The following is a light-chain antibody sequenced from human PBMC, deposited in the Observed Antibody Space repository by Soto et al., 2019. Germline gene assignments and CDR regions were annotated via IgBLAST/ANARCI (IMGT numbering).Light chain of an antibody. V-gene: IGLV1-44*01. CDR3: AAWDDSLSGVA. J-gene: IGLJ2*01. Sequence: QSVLTQPPSASGTPGQTVTISCSGSHSNVGGNAVNWYQQFPRTAPKLLIYNNNQWPSGVPDRFSGSKSGTSASLAISGLQSEDEADYFCAAWDDSLSGVAFGGGTKVTVL. CDR1: HSNVGGNA. CDR2: NNN.